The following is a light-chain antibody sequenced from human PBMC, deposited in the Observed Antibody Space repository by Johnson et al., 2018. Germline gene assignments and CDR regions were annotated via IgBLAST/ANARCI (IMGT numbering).Light chain of an antibody. CDR2: ENN. J-gene: IGLJ1*01. V-gene: IGLV1-51*02. CDR3: GTWDSSLRAGYV. CDR1: SSNIGNNY. Sequence: QSVLTQPPSVSAATGQKVTISCSGSSSNIGNNYVSWYQQLPGTAPKLLIYENNKRPSGIPDRFSGSKSGTSATLGITGLQTGGEADYYCGTWDSSLRAGYVFGTGTKVTVL.